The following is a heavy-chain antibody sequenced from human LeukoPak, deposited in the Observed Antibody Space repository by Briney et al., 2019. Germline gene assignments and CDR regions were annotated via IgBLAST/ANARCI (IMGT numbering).Heavy chain of an antibody. CDR3: AREDRSCYYY. J-gene: IGHJ4*02. CDR1: GFSSSSYW. Sequence: QSGGSLRLSRAASGFSSSSYWMAWLRQAPGKGLEWMASIKHDGTEKFYVDSVKGRFTISKDNSKNSLYLQMNSLRAEDTAVYYCAREDRSCYYYWGQGTLVTVSS. V-gene: IGHV3-7*03. D-gene: IGHD2-15*01. CDR2: IKHDGTEK.